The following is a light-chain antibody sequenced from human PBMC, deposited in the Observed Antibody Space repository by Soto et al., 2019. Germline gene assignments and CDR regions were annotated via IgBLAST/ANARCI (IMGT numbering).Light chain of an antibody. J-gene: IGKJ4*01. Sequence: EIVMTQSPATLSVSPGERATLSCRASQSVSTNLAWYQQKPGQAPRLLIYAASVRATGIPARFSGSGSGTDFTLTISSLEPEDFAVYYCQQRSNWPQLTFGGGTKVEIK. CDR1: QSVSTN. CDR3: QQRSNWPQLT. CDR2: AAS. V-gene: IGKV3-11*01.